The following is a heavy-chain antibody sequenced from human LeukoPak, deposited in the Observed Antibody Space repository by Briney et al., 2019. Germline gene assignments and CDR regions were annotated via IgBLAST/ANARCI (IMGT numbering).Heavy chain of an antibody. CDR2: ISGSGDDT. D-gene: IGHD5-12*01. V-gene: IGHV3-23*01. Sequence: GGSLRLSCAASGFTFNNYDMSWVRQAPGKGLEWVSGISGSGDDTYYADSVKGRFTISRDNSKDTLYLQMNSLRAEDTALYYCAKLKRYSGYGENYFDYWGQGTLVTVSS. J-gene: IGHJ4*02. CDR3: AKLKRYSGYGENYFDY. CDR1: GFTFNNYD.